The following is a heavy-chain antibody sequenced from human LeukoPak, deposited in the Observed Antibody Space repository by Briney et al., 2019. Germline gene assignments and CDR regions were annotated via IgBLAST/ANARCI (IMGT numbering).Heavy chain of an antibody. Sequence: GGSLRLSCAPSGFTFSSYWMSWVRQAPGKGLEWVANIKQDGSEKYYVDSVKGRFTISRDNAKNSLYLQMNSLRAEDTAVYYCARDLYGDGDYGYYFDYWGQGTLVTVSS. CDR1: GFTFSSYW. CDR3: ARDLYGDGDYGYYFDY. J-gene: IGHJ4*02. D-gene: IGHD4-17*01. CDR2: IKQDGSEK. V-gene: IGHV3-7*05.